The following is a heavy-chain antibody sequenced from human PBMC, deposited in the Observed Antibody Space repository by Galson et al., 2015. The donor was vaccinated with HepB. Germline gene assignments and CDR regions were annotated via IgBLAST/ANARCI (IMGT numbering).Heavy chain of an antibody. V-gene: IGHV1-18*01. CDR3: AKLYSGGWPLEAFDY. CDR2: ISAYNGNT. D-gene: IGHD6-19*01. Sequence: SVKVSCKASGYTFTNYAISWVRQAPGQGLEWMGWISAYNGNTNYAQELQGRVTMTTDTSTSTVYMDLTSLRSDDTAVYYCAKLYSGGWPLEAFDYWGQGTLVTVPS. J-gene: IGHJ4*02. CDR1: GYTFTNYA.